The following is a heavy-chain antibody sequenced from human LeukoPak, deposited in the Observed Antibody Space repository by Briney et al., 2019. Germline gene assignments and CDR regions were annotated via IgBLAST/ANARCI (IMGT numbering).Heavy chain of an antibody. CDR1: GGSISSSSYY. V-gene: IGHV4-39*01. CDR3: ARRNRSRVYPFDY. J-gene: IGHJ4*02. CDR2: IYYSGST. D-gene: IGHD2/OR15-2a*01. Sequence: SETLSLTCTVSGGSISSSSYYWGWIRQPPGKGLEWIGSIYYSGSTYYNPSLKSRVTISVDTSKNQFSLKLSSVTAADTAVYYCARRNRSRVYPFDYWGQGTLVTVSS.